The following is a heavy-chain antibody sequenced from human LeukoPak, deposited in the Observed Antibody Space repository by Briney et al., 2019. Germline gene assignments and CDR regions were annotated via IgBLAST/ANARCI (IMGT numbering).Heavy chain of an antibody. CDR2: IYYSGTT. Sequence: SETLSLTCTVSGASVSTGSYYWSWVRQPPGKGLEWIGYIYYSGTTNYNASLESRVTISVDTSKNHFSLKLNSVTAADTAVYYCAREGGPYRPLDYSGQGTLVTVSS. CDR3: AREGGPYRPLDY. CDR1: GASVSTGSYY. V-gene: IGHV4-61*03. J-gene: IGHJ4*02.